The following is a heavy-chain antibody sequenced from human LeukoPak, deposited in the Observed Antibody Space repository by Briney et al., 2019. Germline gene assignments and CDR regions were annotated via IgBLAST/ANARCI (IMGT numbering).Heavy chain of an antibody. CDR3: AKEGALLWFGELLYNWFDP. J-gene: IGHJ5*02. Sequence: GGSLRLSCAASGFTFSSYAMSWVRQAPGKGVEWVSAISGSGGSTYYADSVKGRFTISRDNSKNTLYLQMNSLRAEDTAVYYCAKEGALLWFGELLYNWFDPWGQGTLVTVSS. D-gene: IGHD3-10*01. CDR2: ISGSGGST. V-gene: IGHV3-23*01. CDR1: GFTFSSYA.